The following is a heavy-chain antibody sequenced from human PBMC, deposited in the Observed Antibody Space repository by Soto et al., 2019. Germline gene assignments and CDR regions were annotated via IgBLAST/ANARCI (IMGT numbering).Heavy chain of an antibody. CDR3: ASPPAGIAVAGNYY. D-gene: IGHD6-19*01. Sequence: TLSLTCAVSGGSITIGGYSWGWIRQPPGQGLEWIGYMYHSGSTNYNPSLKSRVTISVDKSKNQFSLKLSSVTAADTAVYYCASPPAGIAVAGNYYWGQGTLVTVS. V-gene: IGHV4-30-2*01. CDR2: MYHSGST. CDR1: GGSITIGGYS. J-gene: IGHJ4*02.